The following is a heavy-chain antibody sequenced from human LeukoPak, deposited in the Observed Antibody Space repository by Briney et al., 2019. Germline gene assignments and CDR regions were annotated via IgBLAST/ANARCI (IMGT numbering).Heavy chain of an antibody. V-gene: IGHV1-69*15. D-gene: IGHD3-10*01. Sequence: GASVKVSFKASGGTFSSYAISLVRQAPGQGLEWMGRIIPIFGTANYAQKFQGRVTITADESTSTAYMELSSLRSEDTAVYYCARSGWYGSGTYYYYYYMDVWGKGTTVTISS. CDR1: GGTFSSYA. CDR2: IIPIFGTA. J-gene: IGHJ6*03. CDR3: ARSGWYGSGTYYYYYYMDV.